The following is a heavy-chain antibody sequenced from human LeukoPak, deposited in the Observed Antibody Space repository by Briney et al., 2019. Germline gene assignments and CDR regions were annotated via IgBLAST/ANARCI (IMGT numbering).Heavy chain of an antibody. Sequence: ASVKVSCKASGYTFTNYGINWVRQAPGQGLEWMGWIGAYNGNTNYAQKLQGRVTMTTDTSTTTAYMELRSLRSDDTAIYYCARWISSSWTNPAYYYMDVWGKGTTVTVSS. D-gene: IGHD6-13*01. J-gene: IGHJ6*03. CDR3: ARWISSSWTNPAYYYMDV. CDR1: GYTFTNYG. CDR2: IGAYNGNT. V-gene: IGHV1-18*01.